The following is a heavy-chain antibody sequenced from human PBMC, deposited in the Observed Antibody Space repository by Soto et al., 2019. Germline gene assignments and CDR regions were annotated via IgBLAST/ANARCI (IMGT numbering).Heavy chain of an antibody. Sequence: EVQMLESGGGLVQPGGSLRLSCAASGFIFSDYAMSWVRQAPGKGLEWVAGMGGANGDTYYTESVRGRFAISRDNSKSTLFLQLSSLRAEDTAVYFCAKDGGDHNSVWVPFDIWGQGTLVTVSS. CDR2: MGGANGDT. V-gene: IGHV3-23*01. J-gene: IGHJ3*02. CDR1: GFIFSDYA. D-gene: IGHD3-16*01. CDR3: AKDGGDHNSVWVPFDI.